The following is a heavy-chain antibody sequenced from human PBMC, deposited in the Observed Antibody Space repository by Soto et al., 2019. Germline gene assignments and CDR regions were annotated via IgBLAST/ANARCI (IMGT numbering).Heavy chain of an antibody. J-gene: IGHJ5*02. CDR1: GGSISSISYY. CDR2: IYYSGST. V-gene: IGHV4-39*01. Sequence: SETLSLTCTVSGGSISSISYYWGWIRQPPGKGLEWIGSIYYSGSTYYNPSLKSRVTISVDTSKNQFSLKLSSVTAADTAVYYCARHIYSSSENWFDPWGQGTLVTVSS. CDR3: ARHIYSSSENWFDP. D-gene: IGHD6-6*01.